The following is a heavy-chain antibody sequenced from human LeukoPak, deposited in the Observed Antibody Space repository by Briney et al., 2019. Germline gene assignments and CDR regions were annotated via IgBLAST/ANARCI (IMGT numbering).Heavy chain of an antibody. J-gene: IGHJ3*02. V-gene: IGHV1-2*04. CDR3: AREALTGEYYYDRDAFDI. CDR2: INPNSGGT. CDR1: GYTFTGYY. Sequence: GASVKVSCTASGYTFTGYYMHWVRQAPGQGLEWMGWINPNSGGTNYAQKFQGWVTMTRDTSISTAYMELSRLRSDDTAVYYCAREALTGEYYYDRDAFDIWGQGTMVTVSS. D-gene: IGHD3-22*01.